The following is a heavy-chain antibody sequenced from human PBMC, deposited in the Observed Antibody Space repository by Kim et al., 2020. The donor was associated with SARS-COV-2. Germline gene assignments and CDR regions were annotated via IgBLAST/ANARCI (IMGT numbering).Heavy chain of an antibody. D-gene: IGHD3-10*01. V-gene: IGHV4-59*01. Sequence: YWSWIRQTPGKGLEWIGYIYYSGSTNYNPSLKSRVTISVDTSKNQFALKLSSVTAADTAVYYCARDSVTMVRGVIIGSSGYYDYWGQGTL. CDR3: ARDSVTMVRGVIIGSSGYYDY. J-gene: IGHJ4*02. CDR1: Y. CDR2: IYYSGST.